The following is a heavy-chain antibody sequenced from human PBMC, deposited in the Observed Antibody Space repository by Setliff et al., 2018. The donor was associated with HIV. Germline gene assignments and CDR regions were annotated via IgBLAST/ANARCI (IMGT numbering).Heavy chain of an antibody. CDR3: ARARTGVTMVRGAMSF. Sequence: PGGSLRLSCAASGFAFSNYAMSWVRQAPGEGLEWVSGISGTGGNTYYADSVKGRFTISRDNSKNTLYLQMNSLGPEDTAVYYCARARTGVTMVRGAMSFWGQGTLVTVSS. V-gene: IGHV3-23*01. CDR1: GFAFSNYA. J-gene: IGHJ4*02. CDR2: ISGTGGNT. D-gene: IGHD3-10*01.